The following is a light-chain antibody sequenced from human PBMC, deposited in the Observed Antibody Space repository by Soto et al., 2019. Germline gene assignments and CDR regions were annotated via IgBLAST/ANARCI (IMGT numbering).Light chain of an antibody. CDR1: SSDIGAYKY. CDR3: SSYTGSNTWM. CDR2: EVN. V-gene: IGLV2-14*01. J-gene: IGLJ3*02. Sequence: QSALTQPASVSGSPGQPITISCSGTSSDIGAYKYVSWYQQHPGKVPKLMIYEVNNRPSGVSDRFSGSKSGNTASLTISGLQAEDEAYYYCSSYTGSNTWMFGGGTKVTVL.